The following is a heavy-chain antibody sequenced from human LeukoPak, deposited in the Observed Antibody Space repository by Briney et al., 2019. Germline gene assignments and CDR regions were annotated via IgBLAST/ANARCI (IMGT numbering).Heavy chain of an antibody. J-gene: IGHJ1*01. CDR3: ARGVRYCSSTSCREYFQY. CDR2: INHSGSINHSGST. D-gene: IGHD2-2*01. CDR1: GGSFSGYS. Sequence: SGTLSLTCAVDGGSFSGYSWSWIRQPPGQGLEWIGEINHSGSINHSGSTNYNPSLKSRVTISVDTSRNQFSLKLSSVTAAHTAMYYCARGVRYCSSTSCREYFQYWAQGTLVPVSS. V-gene: IGHV4-34*01.